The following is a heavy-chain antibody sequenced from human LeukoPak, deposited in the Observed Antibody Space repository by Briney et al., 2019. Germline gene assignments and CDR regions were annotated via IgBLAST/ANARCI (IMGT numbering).Heavy chain of an antibody. CDR3: ARDRGSSTSCYTRACDAFDI. CDR2: INPNSGGT. CDR1: GYTFTGYY. J-gene: IGHJ3*02. V-gene: IGHV1-2*02. Sequence: ASVKVSCKASGYTFTGYYMHWVRQAPGQGLEWMGWINPNSGGTNYAQKFQGRVTMTGDTSISTAYMELSRLRSDDTAVYYCARDRGSSTSCYTRACDAFDIWGQGTMVTVSS. D-gene: IGHD2-2*02.